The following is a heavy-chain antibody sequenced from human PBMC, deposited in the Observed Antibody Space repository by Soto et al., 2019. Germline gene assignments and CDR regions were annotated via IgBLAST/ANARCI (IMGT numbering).Heavy chain of an antibody. CDR2: INAGNGNT. CDR1: GYTFTSYA. V-gene: IGHV1-3*01. CDR3: VWEPDCSSTSCHNWFDP. Sequence: QVQLVQSGAEVKKPGASVKVSCKASGYTFTSYAMHWVRQAPGQRLEWMGWINAGNGNTKYSQKFQGRVTITRDTSASTAYMELSSLRSEDTAVYYCVWEPDCSSTSCHNWFDPWGQGTLVTVSS. D-gene: IGHD2-2*01. J-gene: IGHJ5*02.